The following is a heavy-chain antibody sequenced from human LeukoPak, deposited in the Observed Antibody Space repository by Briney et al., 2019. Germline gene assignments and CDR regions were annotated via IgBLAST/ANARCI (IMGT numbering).Heavy chain of an antibody. CDR2: ISGSGGST. D-gene: IGHD5-18*01. CDR3: AKDTGYSYGHHYYYYYGMDV. J-gene: IGHJ6*02. V-gene: IGHV3-23*01. CDR1: GFTFSSYA. Sequence: GESLKISCAASGFTFSSYAMSWVRQAPGKGLEWVSAISGSGGSTYYADSVKGRFTISRDNSKNTLYLQMNSLRAEDTAVYYCAKDTGYSYGHHYYYYYGMDVWGQGTTVTVSS.